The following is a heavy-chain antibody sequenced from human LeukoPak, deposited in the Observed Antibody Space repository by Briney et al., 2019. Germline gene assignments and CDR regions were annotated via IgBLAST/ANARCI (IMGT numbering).Heavy chain of an antibody. CDR3: ARELEGFDP. CDR2: VYYSGTT. J-gene: IGHJ5*02. CDR1: GGSVRSGSYY. Sequence: SETLSLTCTVSGGSVRSGSYYWTWIRQPPGKGLEWIGYVYYSGTTNYNPSLKSRVTISVDRSKNQFSLKLSSVTAADTAVYYCARELEGFDPWGQGTLVTVSS. V-gene: IGHV4-61*01.